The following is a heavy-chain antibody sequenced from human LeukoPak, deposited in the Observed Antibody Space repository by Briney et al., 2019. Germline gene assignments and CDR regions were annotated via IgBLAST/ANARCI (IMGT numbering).Heavy chain of an antibody. D-gene: IGHD3-22*01. V-gene: IGHV3-48*04. CDR3: AKLVVITTFAFDY. J-gene: IGHJ4*02. CDR1: GFTFSSYW. CDR2: ISSSGSTI. Sequence: PGGSLRLSCAASGFTFSSYWMSWVRQAPGKGLEWVSYISSSGSTIYYADSVKGRFTISRDNAKNSLYLQMNSLRAEDTAVYYCAKLVVITTFAFDYWGQGTLVTVSS.